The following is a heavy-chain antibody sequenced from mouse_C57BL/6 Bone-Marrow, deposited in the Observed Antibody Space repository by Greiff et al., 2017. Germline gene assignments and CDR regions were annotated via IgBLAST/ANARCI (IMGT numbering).Heavy chain of an antibody. CDR2: ISSGGDYI. D-gene: IGHD1-1*01. CDR3: TKLLRSYWYFDV. V-gene: IGHV5-9-1*02. CDR1: GFTFSSYA. J-gene: IGHJ1*03. Sequence: DVMLVESGEGLVKPGGSLKLSCAASGFTFSSYAMSWGRQTPEKRLEWVAYISSGGDYIYYADTVKGRFTISRDNARNTLYLQMSSLKSEDTAMYYCTKLLRSYWYFDVWGTGTTVTVSS.